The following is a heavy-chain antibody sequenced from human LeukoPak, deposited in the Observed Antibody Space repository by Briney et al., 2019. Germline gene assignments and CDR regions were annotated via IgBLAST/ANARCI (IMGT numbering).Heavy chain of an antibody. V-gene: IGHV5-51*01. D-gene: IGHD4-23*01. Sequence: GESLKISCKGSGSTFTTYWIGWVRQMPGKGLEWMGIIYPGDSETRYSPSFQGQVTISVDKSISTAYLQWSRLQASDTAIYYCAKRSTVTRYAFDIWGQGTMVTVSS. CDR1: GSTFTTYW. CDR3: AKRSTVTRYAFDI. CDR2: IYPGDSET. J-gene: IGHJ3*02.